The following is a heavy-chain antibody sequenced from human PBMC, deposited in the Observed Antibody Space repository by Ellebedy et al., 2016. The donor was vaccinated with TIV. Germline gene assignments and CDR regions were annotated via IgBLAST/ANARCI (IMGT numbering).Heavy chain of an antibody. CDR2: ISYGDPTV. D-gene: IGHD6-19*01. Sequence: GESLKISCAASGFAVSDYYMTWIRQVPGKGLEWVSYISYGDPTVYYADSVKGRFTISRDSAKNSLHLQMNSLGADDTAVYYCARVLYSTGWLDWGQGTRVTVSS. CDR1: GFAVSDYY. V-gene: IGHV3-11*01. J-gene: IGHJ4*02. CDR3: ARVLYSTGWLD.